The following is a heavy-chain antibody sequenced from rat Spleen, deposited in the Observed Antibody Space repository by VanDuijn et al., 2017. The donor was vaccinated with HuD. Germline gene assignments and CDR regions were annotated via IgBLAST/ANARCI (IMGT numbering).Heavy chain of an antibody. Sequence: EVQLVESGGGLVQPGRSLKLSCAVSGFTFSNFDMAWVRQAPTKGLEWVASIRSRGGSTYYRDSVKGRFTVSRDNAKSTLYLQMDSLRSEDTATYYCARHALYYGYSPGFDYWGQGVMVTVSS. CDR3: ARHALYYGYSPGFDY. CDR1: GFTFSNFD. D-gene: IGHD1-9*01. CDR2: IRSRGGST. J-gene: IGHJ2*01. V-gene: IGHV5-25*01.